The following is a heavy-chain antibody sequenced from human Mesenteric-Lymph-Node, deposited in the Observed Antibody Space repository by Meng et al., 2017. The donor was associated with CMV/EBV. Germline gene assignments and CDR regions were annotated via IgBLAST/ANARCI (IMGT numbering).Heavy chain of an antibody. CDR2: IKTKNEGGTT. D-gene: IGHD2-15*01. CDR3: ISFFRGR. J-gene: IGHJ4*02. CDR1: GFTFSSYW. Sequence: GESLKISCAASGFTFSSYWMTWVRQAPGKGLEWVGRIKTKNEGGTTDYGAPVKDRFTISRDDSKKTLYVQMNSLKIEDTAVYYCISFFRGRWGQGTLVTVSS. V-gene: IGHV3-15*01.